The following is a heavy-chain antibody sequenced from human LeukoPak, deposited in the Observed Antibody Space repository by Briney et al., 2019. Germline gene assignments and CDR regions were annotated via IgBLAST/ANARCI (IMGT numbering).Heavy chain of an antibody. V-gene: IGHV4-59*01. CDR2: IYYSGST. CDR3: ASTLSSGHAFGFDY. CDR1: GGSISSYY. Sequence: PSETLSLTCTVSGGSISSYYWSWIRQPPGKGLEWIGYIYYSGSTNYNPSLKSRVTISVDTSKNQFSLKLSSVTAADTAVYYCASTLSSGHAFGFDYWGQGTLVTVSS. J-gene: IGHJ4*02. D-gene: IGHD6-19*01.